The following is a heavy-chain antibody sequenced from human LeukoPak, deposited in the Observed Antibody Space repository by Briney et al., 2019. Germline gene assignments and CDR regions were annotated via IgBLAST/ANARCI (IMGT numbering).Heavy chain of an antibody. J-gene: IGHJ4*02. Sequence: SVKVSCKASGGTFSSYAISWVRQAPGQGLEWMGGIIPIFGTANYAQKFQGRVTITANESTSTAYMELSSLRSEDTAVYYCASLNYYDSSGYYSSFDYWGQGTLVTVSS. D-gene: IGHD3-22*01. CDR3: ASLNYYDSSGYYSSFDY. V-gene: IGHV1-69*13. CDR1: GGTFSSYA. CDR2: IIPIFGTA.